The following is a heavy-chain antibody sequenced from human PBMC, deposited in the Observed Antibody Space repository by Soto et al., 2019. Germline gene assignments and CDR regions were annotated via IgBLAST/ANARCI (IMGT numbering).Heavy chain of an antibody. Sequence: PGGSLRLSCVASAFTFSTYPMHWVRQAPGKGLEWVAVISYDGSNKYYTDSVKGRFTISRDNSKNTLFLQMNSLRAEDTAVYYCAKDQGGVTMIVVVSHYFDYWGQGTLVTVSS. V-gene: IGHV3-30*04. CDR3: AKDQGGVTMIVVVSHYFDY. D-gene: IGHD3-22*01. CDR1: AFTFSTYP. J-gene: IGHJ4*02. CDR2: ISYDGSNK.